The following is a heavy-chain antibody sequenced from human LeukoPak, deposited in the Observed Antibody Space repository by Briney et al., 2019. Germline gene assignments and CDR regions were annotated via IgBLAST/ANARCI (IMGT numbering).Heavy chain of an antibody. CDR3: ARLTVPNDAFDI. D-gene: IGHD1-14*01. CDR1: GYTFTRYG. V-gene: IGHV1-18*01. Sequence: ASVKVSCKASGYTFTRYGISWVRQAPGQGLEWMGWISAYNGNTNYAQKLQGRVTMTTDTSTSTAYMELRSLRSDDTAVYYCARLTVPNDAFDIWGQGTMVTVSS. J-gene: IGHJ3*02. CDR2: ISAYNGNT.